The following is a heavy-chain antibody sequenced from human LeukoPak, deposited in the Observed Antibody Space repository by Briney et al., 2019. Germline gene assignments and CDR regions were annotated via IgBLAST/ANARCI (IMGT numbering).Heavy chain of an antibody. J-gene: IGHJ4*02. CDR1: GGSISSYY. CDR3: ASSYYSYGSGSLDY. Sequence: KASETLSLTCTVSGGSISSYYWSWIRQPPGKGLEWIGYIYYSGSTNYNPSLKSRVTISVDTSKNQFSLKLSSVTAADTAAYYCASSYYSYGSGSLDYWGQGTLVTVSS. D-gene: IGHD3-10*01. V-gene: IGHV4-59*01. CDR2: IYYSGST.